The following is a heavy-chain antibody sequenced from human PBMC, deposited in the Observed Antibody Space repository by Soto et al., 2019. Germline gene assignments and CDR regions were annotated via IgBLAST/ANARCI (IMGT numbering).Heavy chain of an antibody. D-gene: IGHD2-21*02. J-gene: IGHJ4*02. CDR2: IRKKSVGHTT. CDR1: GFTFSDHH. V-gene: IGHV3-72*01. Sequence: PGESLKISCAASGFTFSDHHMDWVRQAPGKGLEWVGRIRKKSVGHTTEYAASVTGRFTISRDDSKNSVDLQMNSLETEDTAVYFCARDGDNYYFDYWGQGTLVTVSS. CDR3: ARDGDNYYFDY.